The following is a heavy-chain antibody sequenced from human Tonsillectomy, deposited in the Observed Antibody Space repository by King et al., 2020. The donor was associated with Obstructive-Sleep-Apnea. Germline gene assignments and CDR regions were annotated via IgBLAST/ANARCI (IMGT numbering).Heavy chain of an antibody. J-gene: IGHJ4*02. Sequence: VQLVESGGGVVQPGGSLRLPCAASGFTFSSYGMHWVRQAPGKGLEWVAYVRYDESNKYYADSVKGRFTISRDTSRNTLYLEMHSLRVEETAVYYCAKGRADFGWLCPIDNWGQGTLVTVSS. CDR1: GFTFSSYG. CDR2: VRYDESNK. V-gene: IGHV3-30*02. CDR3: AKGRADFGWLCPIDN. D-gene: IGHD3-9*01.